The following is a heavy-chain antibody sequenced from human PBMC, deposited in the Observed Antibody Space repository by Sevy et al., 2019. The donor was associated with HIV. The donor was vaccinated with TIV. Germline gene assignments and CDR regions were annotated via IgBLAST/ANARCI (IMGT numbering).Heavy chain of an antibody. CDR2: ISSNGSTI. D-gene: IGHD6-13*01. CDR3: ARGDSSSWYGFYYYGMDV. Sequence: GGSLRLSCAASGFTFSDYYMSWIRQAPGKGLEWVSYISSNGSTIYYADSVKGRFTISRDNAKNSLYLQMNSLRAEDTAVYYCARGDSSSWYGFYYYGMDVWGQGTTVTVSS. V-gene: IGHV3-11*01. J-gene: IGHJ6*02. CDR1: GFTFSDYY.